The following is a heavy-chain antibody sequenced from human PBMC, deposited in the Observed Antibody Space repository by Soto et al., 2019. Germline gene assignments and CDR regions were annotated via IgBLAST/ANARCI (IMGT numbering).Heavy chain of an antibody. D-gene: IGHD6-6*01. CDR2: IRSSSSYI. J-gene: IGHJ4*02. V-gene: IGHV3-21*01. CDR1: GFTFSSYS. CDR3: ARDARRGDYSSSSYCDY. Sequence: GESLKISCAASGFTFSSYSMNWVRQAPGKGLEWVSSIRSSSSYIYYAGSVKGQFTISRYNAYNSLYLQMNSLRAVDTTGYYSARDARRGDYSSSSYCDYWGQGTLVTVSS.